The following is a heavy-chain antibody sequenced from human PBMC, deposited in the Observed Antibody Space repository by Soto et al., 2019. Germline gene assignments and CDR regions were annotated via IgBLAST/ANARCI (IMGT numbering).Heavy chain of an antibody. CDR1: GGSISSGGYY. J-gene: IGHJ6*02. V-gene: IGHV4-31*03. CDR2: IFYSGST. CDR3: ARDIGTYYDFWSGYYGHDPRTRSYYYGMDV. Sequence: SETLSLTCTVSGGSISSGGYYWSWIRQHPGKGLEWIGYIFYSGSTYYNPSLKSRVAISVDTSKNQFSLKLSSVTAADTAVYYCARDIGTYYDFWSGYYGHDPRTRSYYYGMDVWGQGTTVTVSS. D-gene: IGHD3-3*01.